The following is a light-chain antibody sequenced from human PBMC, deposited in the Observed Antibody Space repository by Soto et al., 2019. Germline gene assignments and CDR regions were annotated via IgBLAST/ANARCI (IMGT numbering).Light chain of an antibody. Sequence: SYVLAQPPSVSVAPRQTARITCGGNNIGDKDVHWYQQKPGQAPVLVVYDSSDRPSGIPERFSGSNSGNTATLTISGVEAGDEADYYCQTWGTGFQFFGGGTKLTVL. CDR2: DSS. J-gene: IGLJ2*01. CDR3: QTWGTGFQF. CDR1: NIGDKD. V-gene: IGLV3-21*02.